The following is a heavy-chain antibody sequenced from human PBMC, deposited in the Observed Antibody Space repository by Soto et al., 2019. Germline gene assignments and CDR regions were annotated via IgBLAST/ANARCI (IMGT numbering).Heavy chain of an antibody. J-gene: IGHJ4*02. CDR1: GGSISSSSYY. CDR2: IYYSGST. CDR3: ARHKYHSSAPSAY. Sequence: SETLSLTCTVSGGSISSSSYYWSWIRQPPGKGLEWIGSIYYSGSTYYNPSLKSRVTISVDTSKNQFSLKLSSVTAADTAVYYSARHKYHSSAPSAYWGQGTLVTVSS. D-gene: IGHD3-22*01. V-gene: IGHV4-39*01.